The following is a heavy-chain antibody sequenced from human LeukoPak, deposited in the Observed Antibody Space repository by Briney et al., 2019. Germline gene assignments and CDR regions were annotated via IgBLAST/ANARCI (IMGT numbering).Heavy chain of an antibody. CDR3: ARGGSVVPAAIDYYYYYYMDV. Sequence: GGSLRLSXAASGFTFDDYGMSWVRQAPGKGLEWVSGINWNGDITGYADSVKGRFTISRDNAKNSLYVQMNSLRVEDTALYYCARGGSVVPAAIDYYYYYYMDVWGKGTTVTVSS. CDR1: GFTFDDYG. V-gene: IGHV3-20*04. J-gene: IGHJ6*03. CDR2: INWNGDIT. D-gene: IGHD2-2*01.